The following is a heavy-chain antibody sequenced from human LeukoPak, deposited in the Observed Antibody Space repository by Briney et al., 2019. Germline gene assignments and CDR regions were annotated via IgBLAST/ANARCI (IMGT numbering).Heavy chain of an antibody. V-gene: IGHV4-39*07. Sequence: PSETLSLTCTVSGGSISSSSYYWGWIRQPPGKGLEWIGSIYYSGSTNYNPSLKSRVTISVDTSKNQFSLKLSSVTAADTAVYYCARVLAYGSWFDPWGQGTLVTVSS. J-gene: IGHJ5*02. CDR2: IYYSGST. CDR1: GGSISSSSYY. D-gene: IGHD3-10*01. CDR3: ARVLAYGSWFDP.